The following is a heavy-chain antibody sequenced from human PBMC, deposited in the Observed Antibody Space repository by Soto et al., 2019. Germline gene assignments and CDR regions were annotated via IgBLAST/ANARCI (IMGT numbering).Heavy chain of an antibody. CDR1: GGTFSSYA. CDR2: IIPIFGTA. Sequence: SVKVSCKASGGTFSSYAISWVRQAPGQGLEWMGGIIPIFGTANYAQKFQGRVTITADESTSTAYMELSSLRSEDTAVYYCARRLYPHPPAYYYYYGMDVWGQGTTVTVSS. V-gene: IGHV1-69*13. J-gene: IGHJ6*02. CDR3: ARRLYPHPPAYYYYYGMDV. D-gene: IGHD2-2*02.